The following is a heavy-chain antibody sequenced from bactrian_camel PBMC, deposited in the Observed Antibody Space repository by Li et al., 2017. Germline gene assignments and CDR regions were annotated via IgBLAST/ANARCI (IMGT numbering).Heavy chain of an antibody. D-gene: IGHD2*01. CDR2: IDSDGRT. J-gene: IGHJ4*01. V-gene: IGHV3S53*01. CDR1: GYAYSRYS. Sequence: QVQLVESGGGSVQAGGSLRLSCAASGYAYSRYSMGWFRQSPGKKREGVAAIDSDGRTTYADSVQGRFSISKDNARNWLDLQMDSLEPGGTARYYCAADRRRHGPPSLRPGDYSVWGQGTQVTVS. CDR3: AADRRRHGPPSLRPGDYSV.